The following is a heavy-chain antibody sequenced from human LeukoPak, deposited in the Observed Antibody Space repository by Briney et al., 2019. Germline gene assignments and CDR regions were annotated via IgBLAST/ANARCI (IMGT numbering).Heavy chain of an antibody. CDR1: GGAISRYY. CDR2: IYYSGST. J-gene: IGHJ5*01. V-gene: IGHV4-59*01. D-gene: IGHD2-15*01. CDR3: ARTEFIAAGGFDS. Sequence: SETLSLTCTVSGGAISRYYWFWIRQPPGKGLEWIGYIYYSGSTNYNPSLKSRVTISLDTSKNQFSLKLSSVTAADTAIYYWARTEFIAAGGFDSWGQGTLVTVSS.